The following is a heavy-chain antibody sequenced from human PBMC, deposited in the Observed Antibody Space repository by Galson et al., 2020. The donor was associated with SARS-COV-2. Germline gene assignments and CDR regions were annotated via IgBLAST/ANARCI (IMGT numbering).Heavy chain of an antibody. J-gene: IGHJ4*02. D-gene: IGHD6-6*01. CDR1: GGSFSGYY. CDR3: ARWGTLEYSSSYYYFDY. Sequence: SETLSLTCAVYGGSFSGYYWSWIRQPPGKGLEWIGEINHSGSTNYNPSLMSRVTISVDTSKNQFSLKLSSVTAADTAVYYCARWGTLEYSSSYYYFDYWGQGTLVTVSS. CDR2: INHSGST. V-gene: IGHV4-34*01.